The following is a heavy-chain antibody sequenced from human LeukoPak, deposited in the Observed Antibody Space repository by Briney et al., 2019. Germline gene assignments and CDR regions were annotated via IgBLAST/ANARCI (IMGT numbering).Heavy chain of an antibody. CDR1: GYTFTSYY. CDR2: INPTGGST. Sequence: ASVKVSCKASGYTFTSYYMHWVRQAPGQGLEWMGLINPTGGSTGYAQKFQGRVTMTRDMSTSTDYMELSSLRSEDMAIYYCARDNSVGDNAWWFDPWGQGTLATVSS. D-gene: IGHD1-26*01. J-gene: IGHJ5*02. V-gene: IGHV1-46*01. CDR3: ARDNSVGDNAWWFDP.